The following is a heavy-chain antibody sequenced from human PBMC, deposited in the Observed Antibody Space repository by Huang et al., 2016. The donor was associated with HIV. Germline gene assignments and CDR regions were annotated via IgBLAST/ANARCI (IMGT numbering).Heavy chain of an antibody. CDR1: DDSISTRSYY. CDR3: ARLPHSGWFDP. Sequence: HLQLQKSGPGLVKPSETLSLRCSVSDDSISTRSYYWGWIRQPPGTGREWIGTIYYTGYTFYNPSRESRVSISVDTARDHFSLNLSSLTAADTAIYYCARLPHSGWFDPWSQGTLITVSS. V-gene: IGHV4-39*02. D-gene: IGHD6-13*01. J-gene: IGHJ5*02. CDR2: IYYTGYT.